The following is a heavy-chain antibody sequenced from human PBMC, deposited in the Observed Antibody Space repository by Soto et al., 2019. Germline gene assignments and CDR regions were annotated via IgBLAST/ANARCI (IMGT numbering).Heavy chain of an antibody. CDR1: GFTFSSYS. V-gene: IGHV3-21*01. D-gene: IGHD7-27*01. J-gene: IGHJ3*01. CDR2: ISASSSYI. CDR3: ARAKETGLYDAFDV. Sequence: PGGSLRLSCAASGFTFSSYSMNWVRQAPGKGLEWVSSISASSSYIYYADSLKGRSTISRDNAKNSLDLQMNSLRVEDTAVYYCARAKETGLYDAFDVWGQGTMVTVSS.